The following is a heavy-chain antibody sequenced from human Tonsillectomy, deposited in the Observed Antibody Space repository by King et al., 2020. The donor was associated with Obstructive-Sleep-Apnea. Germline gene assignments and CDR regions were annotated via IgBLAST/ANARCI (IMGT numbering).Heavy chain of an antibody. CDR2: IESDGIGT. J-gene: IGHJ5*02. CDR1: GLTLSGYW. V-gene: IGHV3-74*01. Sequence: VQLVESGGGLVQPGGSLRLSCAASGLTLSGYWMHWVRQVPGKGLVWVSGIESDGIGTTYADSVKGRFTISRDNAKNTLYLQMNSLSAEDTAVYYCARDIVNYGGHSLWAWGQGTLVTVSS. D-gene: IGHD4-23*01. CDR3: ARDIVNYGGHSLWA.